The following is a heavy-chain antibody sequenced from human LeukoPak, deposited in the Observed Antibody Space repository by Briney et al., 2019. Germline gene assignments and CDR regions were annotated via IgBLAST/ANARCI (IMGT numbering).Heavy chain of an antibody. CDR3: ARPYYYGSGSWAD. V-gene: IGHV4-39*01. J-gene: IGHJ4*02. D-gene: IGHD3-10*01. CDR1: GGSISSSSYY. CDR2: IYYSGST. Sequence: SETLSLTCTVSGGSISSSSYYWGWTRQPPGKGLEWIGSIYYSGSTYYNPSLKSRVTISVDTSKNQFSLKLSSVTAADTAVYYCARPYYYGSGSWADWGQGTLVTVSS.